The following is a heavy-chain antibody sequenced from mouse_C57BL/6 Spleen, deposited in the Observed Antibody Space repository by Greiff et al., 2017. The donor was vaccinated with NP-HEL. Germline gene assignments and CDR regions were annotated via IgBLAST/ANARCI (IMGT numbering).Heavy chain of an antibody. CDR2: INPSSGYT. Sequence: QVQLQQSGAELARPGASVKMSCKASGYTFTSYTMHWVKQRPGQGLEWIGYINPSSGYTKYNQKFKDKATLTADISSSTAYMQLSSLTSEDSAVYYCARELPYYYAMDYWGQGTSVTVSS. D-gene: IGHD2-1*01. J-gene: IGHJ4*01. CDR3: ARELPYYYAMDY. CDR1: GYTFTSYT. V-gene: IGHV1-4*01.